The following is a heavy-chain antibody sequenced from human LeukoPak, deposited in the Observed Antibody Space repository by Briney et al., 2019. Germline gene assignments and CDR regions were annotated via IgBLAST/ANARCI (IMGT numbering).Heavy chain of an antibody. CDR2: IRFDGVTQ. D-gene: IGHD2-21*02. Sequence: GGSLRLSCAASGFSFSNNGTHWVRQIPGKGLEWVAFIRFDGVTQYYADSVRGRFTVSRDNSKNTLYLEMNNLRTDDTALYYCAKVRVTAASGEGYWGQGTLVIVSS. J-gene: IGHJ4*02. V-gene: IGHV3-30*02. CDR3: AKVRVTAASGEGY. CDR1: GFSFSNNG.